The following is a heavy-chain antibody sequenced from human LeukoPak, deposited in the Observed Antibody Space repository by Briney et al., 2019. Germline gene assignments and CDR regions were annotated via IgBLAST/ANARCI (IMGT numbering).Heavy chain of an antibody. J-gene: IGHJ4*02. V-gene: IGHV3-21*01. CDR2: ISSSSSYI. Sequence: PGGSLRLSCAASGFTFSSYWMNWVRQAPGKGLEWVSSISSSSSYIYYADSVKGRFTISRDNAKNSLYLQMNSLRAEDTAVYYCARVVTYYCGSGSYREAARETDYWGQGTLVTVSS. D-gene: IGHD3-10*01. CDR1: GFTFSSYW. CDR3: ARVVTYYCGSGSYREAARETDY.